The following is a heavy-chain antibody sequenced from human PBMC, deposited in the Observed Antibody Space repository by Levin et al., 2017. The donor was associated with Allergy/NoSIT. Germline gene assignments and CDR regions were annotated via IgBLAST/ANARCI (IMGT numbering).Heavy chain of an antibody. Sequence: ASVKVSCKASGYTFTGQYMHWVRQAPGQGLEWMGWINPNSGDTNYAQKFQGRVTMTRDTSISTAYMELSRLRSDDTAVYYCAIAVAGTRGMELDYWGQGTLVTVSS. CDR1: GYTFTGQY. J-gene: IGHJ4*02. V-gene: IGHV1-2*02. D-gene: IGHD6-19*01. CDR2: INPNSGDT. CDR3: AIAVAGTRGMELDY.